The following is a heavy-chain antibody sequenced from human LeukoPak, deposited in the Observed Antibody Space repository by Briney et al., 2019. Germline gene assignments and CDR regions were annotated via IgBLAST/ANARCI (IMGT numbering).Heavy chain of an antibody. J-gene: IGHJ4*02. CDR3: ARVRAAAEGTTFDY. CDR1: IHFQGHR. CDR2: ISRDSSVI. D-gene: IGHD6-13*01. Sequence: GSPEPSRASPWIHFQGHRNERGRQGPRKGPGLGSYISRDSSVIYYADSVKGRFTISRDNAKNSLYLQMNSLRAEDTAVFYCARVRAAAEGTTFDYWGQGTLVTVSS. V-gene: IGHV3-48*01.